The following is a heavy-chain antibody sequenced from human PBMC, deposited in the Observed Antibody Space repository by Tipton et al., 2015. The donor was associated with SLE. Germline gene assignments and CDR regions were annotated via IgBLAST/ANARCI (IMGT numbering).Heavy chain of an antibody. V-gene: IGHV1-18*01. CDR3: ARAPIVAPLSVRPFDY. D-gene: IGHD5-12*01. CDR2: ISAYNGNT. CDR1: GYTFTSYG. Sequence: QVQLVQSGAEVKKPGASVKVSCKASGYTFTSYGISWVRQAPGQGLEWMGWISAYNGNTNYAQKLQRRGTMTTDTSTSTAYMELRSLGSDDTAVYYCARAPIVAPLSVRPFDYWGQGTLVTVSS. J-gene: IGHJ4*02.